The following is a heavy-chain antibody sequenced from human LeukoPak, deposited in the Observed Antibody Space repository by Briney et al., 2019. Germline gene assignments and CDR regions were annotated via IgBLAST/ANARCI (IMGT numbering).Heavy chain of an antibody. CDR1: GFAVSSNY. CDR2: IYSGGSK. J-gene: IGHJ4*02. D-gene: IGHD3-10*01. CDR3: ARYFSGVEYFDY. V-gene: IGHV3-53*01. Sequence: PGGSLRLSCAVSGFAVSSNYMTWVRQAPGKGVEWVSVIYSGGSKYYADSVKGRFTISRDNSENTVYLQMSSLRAEDTAVYYCARYFSGVEYFDYWGQGTLVTVSS.